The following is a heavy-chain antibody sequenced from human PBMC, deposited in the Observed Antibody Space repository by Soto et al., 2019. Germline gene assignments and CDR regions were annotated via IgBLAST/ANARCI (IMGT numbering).Heavy chain of an antibody. Sequence: PGGSLRLSCAASGFTFSSYGMHWVRQAPGKGLEWVSVIWNGGSNKYYADSVKGRFTISRDNSKNTLYLQMNSLRAEDTAVYYCAATYYDFWSGYPYGMDVWGKAATVTVSS. J-gene: IGHJ6*04. CDR2: IWNGGSNK. V-gene: IGHV3-33*01. D-gene: IGHD3-3*01. CDR3: AATYYDFWSGYPYGMDV. CDR1: GFTFSSYG.